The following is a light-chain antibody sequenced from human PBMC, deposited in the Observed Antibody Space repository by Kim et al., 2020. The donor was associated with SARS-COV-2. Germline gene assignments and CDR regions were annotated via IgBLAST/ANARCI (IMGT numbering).Light chain of an antibody. Sequence: GQTVTIACSGSDSIIGSHYVYWFQQLPGSAPTLLIYMDDQRPSGVPDRFSGSRSGTSASLAISGLRPEDDAEYHCATWDAGLSGPVFGGGTQLTVL. J-gene: IGLJ3*02. V-gene: IGLV1-47*01. CDR3: ATWDAGLSGPV. CDR2: MDD. CDR1: DSIIGSHY.